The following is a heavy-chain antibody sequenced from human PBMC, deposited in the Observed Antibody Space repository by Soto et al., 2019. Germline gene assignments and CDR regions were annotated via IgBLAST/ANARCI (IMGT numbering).Heavy chain of an antibody. CDR3: AKLSDMYVVVIHCDY. Sequence: GPLRLSCAASGFTFSSYAMSWVRQAPGKGLEWVSAISGSGGSTYYADSVKGRFTISRDNSKNTLYLQMNSLRAEDTAVYYCAKLSDMYVVVIHCDYWGQGTLVTVSS. CDR2: ISGSGGST. D-gene: IGHD3-22*01. V-gene: IGHV3-23*01. J-gene: IGHJ4*02. CDR1: GFTFSSYA.